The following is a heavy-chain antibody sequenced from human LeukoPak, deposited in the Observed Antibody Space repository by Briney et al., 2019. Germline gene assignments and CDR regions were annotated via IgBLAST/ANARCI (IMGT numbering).Heavy chain of an antibody. Sequence: GKSLRLSCAASGFIFSHYSMHWVRQAPGKGLEWVAVMSYDGNNKYYADSAKGRFTVSRDNSKNTLYLQMNSLRVEDMAVYYCARTSGVRVQLWTELDYWGQGTLVTVSS. CDR1: GFIFSHYS. CDR2: MSYDGNNK. D-gene: IGHD3-16*01. J-gene: IGHJ4*02. V-gene: IGHV3-30-3*01. CDR3: ARTSGVRVQLWTELDY.